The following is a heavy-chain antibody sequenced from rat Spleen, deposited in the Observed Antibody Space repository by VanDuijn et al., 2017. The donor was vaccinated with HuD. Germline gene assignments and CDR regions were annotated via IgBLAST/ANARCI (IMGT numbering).Heavy chain of an antibody. J-gene: IGHJ2*01. CDR1: GFTFSDYY. CDR3: ARQGLRTATFDY. CDR2: ISYDGSST. Sequence: EVQLVESDGGLVQPGRSLKLSCAASGFTFSDYYMAWVRQAPTKGLEWVATISYDGSSTYYRDSVKGRFTISRDNAKSTLYLQMDSLRSEDTATYYCARQGLRTATFDYWGQGVMVTVSS. D-gene: IGHD1-11*01. V-gene: IGHV5-29*01.